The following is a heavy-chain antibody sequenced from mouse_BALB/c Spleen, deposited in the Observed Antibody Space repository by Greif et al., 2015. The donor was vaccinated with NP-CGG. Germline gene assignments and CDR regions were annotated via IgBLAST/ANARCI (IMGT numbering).Heavy chain of an antibody. Sequence: VKVVESGPGLVQPSQSLSITCTVSGFSLTSYGVHWVRQSPGKGLEWLGVIWSGGSTDYNAAFISRLSISKDNSKSQVFCKMNSLQANDTAIYYCARTYYRYDGGAMDYWGQGTSVTVSS. CDR1: GFSLTSYG. V-gene: IGHV2-2*02. D-gene: IGHD2-14*01. CDR2: IWSGGST. J-gene: IGHJ4*01. CDR3: ARTYYRYDGGAMDY.